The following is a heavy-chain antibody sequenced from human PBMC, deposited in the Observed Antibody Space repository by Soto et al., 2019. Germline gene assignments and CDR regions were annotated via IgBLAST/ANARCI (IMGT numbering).Heavy chain of an antibody. CDR1: GFTFSSYA. D-gene: IGHD1-1*01. V-gene: IGHV3-23*01. CDR2: FSGSGGDT. Sequence: GGSLRLSCAASGFTFSSYAMSWVRQTPGKGLEWVSLFSGSGGDTYYADSVKGRLTISRDNSKNTLYLQMNSLGAEDTAVYYCAAGTNSDWYTYWGQGTLVTVSS. CDR3: AAGTNSDWYTY. J-gene: IGHJ4*02.